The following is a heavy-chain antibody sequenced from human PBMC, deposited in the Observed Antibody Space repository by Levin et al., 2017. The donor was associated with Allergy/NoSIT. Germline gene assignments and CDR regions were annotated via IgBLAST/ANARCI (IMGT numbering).Heavy chain of an antibody. D-gene: IGHD6-19*01. J-gene: IGHJ3*02. CDR1: GFTFDDYA. V-gene: IGHV3-9*01. Sequence: LSLTCAASGFTFDDYAMHWVRQAPGKGLEWVSGISWNSGSIGYADSVKGRFTISRDNAKNSLYLQMNSLRAEDTALYYCANLEGIAVAGTPGDAAFDIWGQGTMVTVSS. CDR3: ANLEGIAVAGTPGDAAFDI. CDR2: ISWNSGSI.